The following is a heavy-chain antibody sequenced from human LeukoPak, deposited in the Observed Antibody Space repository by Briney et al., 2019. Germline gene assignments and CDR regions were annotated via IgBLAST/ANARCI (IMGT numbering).Heavy chain of an antibody. CDR1: GFTFSDAW. J-gene: IGHJ3*02. V-gene: IGHV3-15*01. CDR2: IKSRADGGTP. D-gene: IGHD3-16*02. Sequence: GGSLRLSCAASGFTFSDAWMIWVRQAPGKGLEWVGRIKSRADGGTPDHAAPVTGRFTISRDDSNGRLFLQMNSLTTEDTAVYYCATQGLSDAFDIWGQGTMVIVSS. CDR3: ATQGLSDAFDI.